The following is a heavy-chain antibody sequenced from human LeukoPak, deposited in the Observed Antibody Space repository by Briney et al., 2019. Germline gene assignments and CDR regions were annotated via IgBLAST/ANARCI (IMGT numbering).Heavy chain of an antibody. V-gene: IGHV3-33*01. J-gene: IGHJ4*02. CDR3: ARGGGWQQLIDY. CDR2: IWYDGSNK. Sequence: GGSLRLSCAASGFTFSSYGMHWVRQAPGKGLEWVAVIWYDGSNKYYADSVKGRFTISRDNSKNTLYLQMNSLRAEDTAVYYCARGGGWQQLIDYWGQGTLVTVSS. D-gene: IGHD5-24*01. CDR1: GFTFSSYG.